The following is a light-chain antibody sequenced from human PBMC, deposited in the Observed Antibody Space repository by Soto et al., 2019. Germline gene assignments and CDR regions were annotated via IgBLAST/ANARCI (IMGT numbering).Light chain of an antibody. Sequence: EXVLSQAPATLSLSPGERATLSCRPSQSVSSFLSWYQQKPGQPPRLLIYDASNRATGIPARFSGSGSATEFTLTISSLEPEDSAVYYCQQGSNWPLTFGGGTKVDIK. CDR3: QQGSNWPLT. CDR2: DAS. CDR1: QSVSSF. J-gene: IGKJ4*01. V-gene: IGKV3-11*01.